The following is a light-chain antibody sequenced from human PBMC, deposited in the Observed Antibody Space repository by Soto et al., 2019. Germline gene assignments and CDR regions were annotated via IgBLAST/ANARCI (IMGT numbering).Light chain of an antibody. J-gene: IGLJ1*01. CDR1: SSDVGGYNY. Sequence: SALTQPASVSGSPGQSITISCTGTSSDVGGYNYVSWYQHHPGKAPKIMIYDVSNRPSGVSNRFSGSKSGNTASLTISGLQPEDEADYYCSSYTTSNTRQIVLGTGTKLTVL. CDR3: SSYTTSNTRQIV. CDR2: DVS. V-gene: IGLV2-14*03.